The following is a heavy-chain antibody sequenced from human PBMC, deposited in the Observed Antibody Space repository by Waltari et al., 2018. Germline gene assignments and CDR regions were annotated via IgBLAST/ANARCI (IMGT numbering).Heavy chain of an antibody. CDR1: GFTVSSNY. CDR2: IYSGGST. D-gene: IGHD3-22*01. V-gene: IGHV3-66*02. CDR3: ARGIDYYDSSGYGF. J-gene: IGHJ4*02. Sequence: EVQLVESGGGLVQPGGSLRLSCAASGFTVSSNYMSWVRPAPGKGLEWVSVIYSGGSTYYADSVKGRFTISRDNSKNTLYLQMNSLRAEDTAVYYCARGIDYYDSSGYGFWGQGTLVTVSS.